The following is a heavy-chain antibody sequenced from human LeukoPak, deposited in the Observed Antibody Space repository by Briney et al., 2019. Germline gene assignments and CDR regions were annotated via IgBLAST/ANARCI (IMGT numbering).Heavy chain of an antibody. CDR2: IYYSGST. CDR3: ASGRITMVRGVMYYFDY. Sequence: KPSETPSLTCTVSGGSISSYYWSWIRQPPGKGLEWIGSIYYSGSTYYNPSLKSRVTISVDTSKNQFSLKLSSVTAADTAVYYCASGRITMVRGVMYYFDYWGQGTLVTVSS. CDR1: GGSISSYY. D-gene: IGHD3-10*01. V-gene: IGHV4-59*12. J-gene: IGHJ4*02.